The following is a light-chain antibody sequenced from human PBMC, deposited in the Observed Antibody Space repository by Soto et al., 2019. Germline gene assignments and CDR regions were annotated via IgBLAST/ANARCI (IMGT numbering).Light chain of an antibody. CDR2: GAS. V-gene: IGKV3-20*01. Sequence: IVLTHSPGTLSLSPGDRATLSCRASRSVSSNLAWYQQKPGQAPRLLIYGASSRATGIPDRFSGSGSGTDFTLTISRLEPEDFAVYYCHQYDSWTFGQGTKVDI. J-gene: IGKJ1*01. CDR3: HQYDSWT. CDR1: RSVSSN.